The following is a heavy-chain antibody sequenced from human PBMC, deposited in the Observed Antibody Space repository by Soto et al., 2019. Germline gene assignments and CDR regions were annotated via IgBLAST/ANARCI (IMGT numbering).Heavy chain of an antibody. J-gene: IGHJ4*02. Sequence: TSETLSLTCTVSGGSISSYYWSWIRQPPGKGLEWIGYIYYSGSTNYNPSLKSRVTISVDTSKNQFSLRLSSVTAADTAVYYCARGGGNCSGGSCYFLVRPFDYWGQGTLVTVSS. CDR3: ARGGGNCSGGSCYFLVRPFDY. CDR2: IYYSGST. V-gene: IGHV4-59*01. D-gene: IGHD2-15*01. CDR1: GGSISSYY.